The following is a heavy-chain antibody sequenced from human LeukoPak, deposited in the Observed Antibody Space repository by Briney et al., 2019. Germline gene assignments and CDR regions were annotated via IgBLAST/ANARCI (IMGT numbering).Heavy chain of an antibody. Sequence: PGGSLRLSCAASAFTFGNYAMNWVRQAPGKGLDWASGLSGSGASTYYADSVKGRFTISRDNSKNTLYLQMNRLRAGDTAVYYCAKGSDRSGSYYLDYWGQGTLVTVSS. CDR1: AFTFGNYA. CDR2: LSGSGAST. CDR3: AKGSDRSGSYYLDY. V-gene: IGHV3-23*01. J-gene: IGHJ4*02. D-gene: IGHD3-10*01.